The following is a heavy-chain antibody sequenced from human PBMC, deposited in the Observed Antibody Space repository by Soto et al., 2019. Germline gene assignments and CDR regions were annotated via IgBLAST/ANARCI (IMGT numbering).Heavy chain of an antibody. Sequence: PSATLSLPCTFSGGSISSGDYYWSWIRQPPGKGLEWIGYIYYSGSTYYNPSLKSRVTISVDTSKNQFSLKLSSVTAADTAVYYCARADVNYDILTGTTHFDYWGQGTLVTVSS. J-gene: IGHJ4*02. CDR3: ARADVNYDILTGTTHFDY. CDR2: IYYSGST. D-gene: IGHD3-9*01. CDR1: GGSISSGDYY. V-gene: IGHV4-30-4*01.